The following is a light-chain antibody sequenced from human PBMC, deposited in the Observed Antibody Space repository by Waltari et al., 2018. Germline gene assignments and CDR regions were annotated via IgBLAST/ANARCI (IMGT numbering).Light chain of an antibody. Sequence: DLQMTQAPSSLSASVGDRVTMTCRASQSITSHLNWFQQQPGKAPKLLIHTASSLQSGVPSRFSGSGSGTHFTLTITSLQPEDFATYFCQQSYITPYTFGQGTKLDIK. CDR2: TAS. CDR3: QQSYITPYT. V-gene: IGKV1-39*01. J-gene: IGKJ2*01. CDR1: QSITSH.